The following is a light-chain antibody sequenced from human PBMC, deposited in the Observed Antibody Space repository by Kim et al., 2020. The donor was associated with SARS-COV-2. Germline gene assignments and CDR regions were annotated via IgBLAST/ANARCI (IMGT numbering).Light chain of an antibody. Sequence: SYELTQPPSVSVSPGRTASITCSGDKLGDKYAYWYQQKPGQSPVVVIYQDNKRPSGIPERFSGSNSGNTATLTISGTQAMDEADYYCQAWDSRSYVVFGGGTQLTVL. J-gene: IGLJ2*01. V-gene: IGLV3-1*01. CDR3: QAWDSRSYVV. CDR2: QDN. CDR1: KLGDKY.